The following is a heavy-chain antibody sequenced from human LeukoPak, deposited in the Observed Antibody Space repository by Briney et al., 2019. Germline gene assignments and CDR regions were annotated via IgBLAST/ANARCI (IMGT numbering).Heavy chain of an antibody. CDR2: IKQDGSEK. D-gene: IGHD5-18*01. J-gene: IGHJ4*02. Sequence: GGSLRLSCAASGFTFSSYWMSWVRQAPGKGLEWVANIKQDGSEKYYVDSVKGRFTISRDNAKNSPYLQMNSLRAEDTAVYYCRTGYSYGSHWGQGTLVTVSS. V-gene: IGHV3-7*01. CDR1: GFTFSSYW. CDR3: RTGYSYGSH.